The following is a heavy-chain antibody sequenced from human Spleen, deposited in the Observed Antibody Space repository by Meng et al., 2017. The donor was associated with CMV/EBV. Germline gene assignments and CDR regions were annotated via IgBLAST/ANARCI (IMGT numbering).Heavy chain of an antibody. CDR3: ARLTGTVYVHWFDS. Sequence: CAVYGGSFSGSYWRWIRQPPGMSLEWIGEIDDTGRTKYSPSLNSRVTMLLDTSKKQFSLKLSSVTAADTAVYYCARLTGTVYVHWFDSWGQGTLVTVSS. V-gene: IGHV4-34*01. CDR1: GGSFSGSY. CDR2: IDDTGRT. J-gene: IGHJ5*01. D-gene: IGHD1-7*01.